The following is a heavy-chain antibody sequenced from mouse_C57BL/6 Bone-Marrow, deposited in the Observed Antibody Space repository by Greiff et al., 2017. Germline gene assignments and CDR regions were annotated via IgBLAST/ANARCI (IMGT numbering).Heavy chain of an antibody. CDR3: ARHYYGSSYRYFDY. D-gene: IGHD1-1*01. CDR2: ISSGGSYT. CDR1: GFTFSSYG. V-gene: IGHV5-6*01. Sequence: EVQVVESGGDLVKPGGSLKLSCAASGFTFSSYGMSWVRQTPDKRLEWVATISSGGSYTYYPDSVQGRFTISRDNAKNTLYLQMSSLKSEDTAMYYCARHYYGSSYRYFDYWGQGTTLTVSS. J-gene: IGHJ2*01.